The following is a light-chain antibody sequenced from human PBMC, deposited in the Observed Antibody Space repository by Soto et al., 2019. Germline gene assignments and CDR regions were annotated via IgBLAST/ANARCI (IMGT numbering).Light chain of an antibody. CDR2: DAS. CDR3: QQFLFFWI. CDR1: RSIVRW. Sequence: DIQMTQSPSTLSASVGDRVTITCRASRSIVRWLAWYQQKPGNAPKLLIRDASTLESGVPSRFSGIGSGTEFTLTICSLQPDDFATYYCQQFLFFWIFRQGTQVEIK. J-gene: IGKJ1*01. V-gene: IGKV1-5*01.